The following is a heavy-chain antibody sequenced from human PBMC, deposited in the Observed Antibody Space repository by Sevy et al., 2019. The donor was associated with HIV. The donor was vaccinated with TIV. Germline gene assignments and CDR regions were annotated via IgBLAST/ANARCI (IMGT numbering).Heavy chain of an antibody. CDR1: GFTFSSYA. CDR2: ISYDGSNK. V-gene: IGHV3-30*04. D-gene: IGHD2-21*02. J-gene: IGHJ5*02. CDR3: ARELVTGRWRWFDP. Sequence: GGSLRLSCAASGFTFSSYAMYWVRQAPGKGLEWVAVISYDGSNKYYADSVKGRFTISRDNSKNTLNLQMNSLRPEDTAVYYCARELVTGRWRWFDPWGQGTLVTVSS.